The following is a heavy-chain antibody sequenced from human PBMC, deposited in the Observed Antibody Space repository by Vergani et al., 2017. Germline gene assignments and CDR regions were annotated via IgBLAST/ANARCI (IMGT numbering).Heavy chain of an antibody. CDR3: ARDFDCSSWNDS. Sequence: QVQLVQSGAEVKKPGSSVKVSCKASGGTFSSYTISWVRQAPGQGLEWMGRIIPILGIANYAQKFKGRVTITADKYTSTAYMELSSLRSEDTAVYYCARDFDCSSWNDSWGQGTLVTVSS. CDR1: GGTFSSYT. D-gene: IGHD6-13*01. V-gene: IGHV1-69*08. CDR2: IIPILGIA. J-gene: IGHJ4*02.